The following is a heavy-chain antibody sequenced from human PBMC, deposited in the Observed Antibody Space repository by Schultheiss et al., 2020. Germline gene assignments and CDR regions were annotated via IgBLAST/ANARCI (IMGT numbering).Heavy chain of an antibody. V-gene: IGHV3-33*08. CDR2: IWYDGSNK. CDR3: ARGDCSSTSCYAYYYYYGMDV. CDR1: GFTFSSYA. Sequence: WGSLRLSCAASGFTFSSYAMSWVRQAPGKGLEWVAVIWYDGSNKYYADSVKGRFTISRDNSKNTLYLQMNSLRAEDTAVYYCARGDCSSTSCYAYYYYYGMDVWGQGTTVTVSS. D-gene: IGHD2-2*01. J-gene: IGHJ6*02.